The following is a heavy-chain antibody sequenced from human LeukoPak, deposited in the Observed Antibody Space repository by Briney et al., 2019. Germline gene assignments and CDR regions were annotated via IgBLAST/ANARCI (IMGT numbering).Heavy chain of an antibody. CDR3: ARDTMTTAGYYYYYMDV. CDR2: IIPIFGTA. Sequence: ASVKVSCKASGGTFSSYAISWVRQAPGQGLEWMGGIIPIFGTANYAQKFQGRVTITTDESTSTAYMELSSLRSEDTAVYYCARDTMTTAGYYYYYMDVWGKGTTVTVSS. CDR1: GGTFSSYA. J-gene: IGHJ6*03. D-gene: IGHD4-11*01. V-gene: IGHV1-69*05.